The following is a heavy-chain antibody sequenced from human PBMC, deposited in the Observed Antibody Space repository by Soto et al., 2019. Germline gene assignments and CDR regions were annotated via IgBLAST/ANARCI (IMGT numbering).Heavy chain of an antibody. J-gene: IGHJ4*02. D-gene: IGHD3-10*01. CDR2: ISGTGGST. V-gene: IGHV3-23*01. CDR3: ARSGDSYYFDY. Sequence: GGSLRLSCAASGFTFSTFAMTWVRQAPGKGLEWVSGISGTGGSTYFADSVKGRFTLSRDNSKTTLYLQMGSLRAEDMAVYYCARSGDSYYFDYWGQGTLVTVSS. CDR1: GFTFSTFA.